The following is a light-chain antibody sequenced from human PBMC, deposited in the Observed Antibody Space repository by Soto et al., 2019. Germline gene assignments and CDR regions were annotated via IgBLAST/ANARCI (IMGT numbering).Light chain of an antibody. CDR1: QSITTF. CDR2: DAS. V-gene: IGKV1-5*01. CDR3: QQYSTYPLT. Sequence: GDRVTITSLASQSITTFLAWYQQKPGRAPKILIYDASKLEPGVPSRLSGGGSGTEFTLTISSLQPDDFATYYCQQYSTYPLTFGGGTKVDIK. J-gene: IGKJ4*01.